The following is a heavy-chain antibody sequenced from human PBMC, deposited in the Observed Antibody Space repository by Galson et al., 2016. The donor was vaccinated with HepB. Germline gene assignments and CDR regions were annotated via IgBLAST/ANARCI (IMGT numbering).Heavy chain of an antibody. CDR3: STGGGYNWFDP. Sequence: SATVSCKASGYTFTTYHMHWVRQAPGQGLGWMGIINPNGGSASYSPKFQGRVTLTRDTSTSTVYMELSSLKSDDTALYYCSTGGGYNWFDPWGQGTLVTVSS. CDR1: GYTFTTYH. CDR2: INPNGGSA. V-gene: IGHV1-46*01. J-gene: IGHJ5*02. D-gene: IGHD6-25*01.